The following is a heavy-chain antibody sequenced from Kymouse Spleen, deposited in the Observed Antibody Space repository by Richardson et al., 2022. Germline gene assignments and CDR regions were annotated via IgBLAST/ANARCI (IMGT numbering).Heavy chain of an antibody. D-gene: IGHD6-19*01. CDR2: IGTAGDT. J-gene: IGHJ6*02. Sequence: EVQLVESGGGLVQPGGSLRLSCAASGFTFSSYDMHWVRQATGKGLEWVSAIGTAGDTYYPGSVKGRFTISRENAKNSLYLQMNSLRAGDTAVYYCARGEQWLVRYYGMDVWGQGTTVTVSS. CDR1: GFTFSSYD. CDR3: ARGEQWLVRYYGMDV. V-gene: IGHV3-13*01.